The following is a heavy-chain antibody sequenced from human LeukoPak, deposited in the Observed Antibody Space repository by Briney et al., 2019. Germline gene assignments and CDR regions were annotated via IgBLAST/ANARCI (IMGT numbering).Heavy chain of an antibody. CDR3: ARDEWGDAFDI. V-gene: IGHV3-21*01. CDR2: ISSSSSYI. Sequence: GGSLRLSCAASGFTFSSYSMNWVRQAPGKGLEWVSSISSSSSYIHSADSVRGRFTISRDNAKNSLFLQMNSLRAEDTAVYYCARDEWGDAFDIWGQSTMVTVFS. CDR1: GFTFSSYS. D-gene: IGHD1-26*01. J-gene: IGHJ3*02.